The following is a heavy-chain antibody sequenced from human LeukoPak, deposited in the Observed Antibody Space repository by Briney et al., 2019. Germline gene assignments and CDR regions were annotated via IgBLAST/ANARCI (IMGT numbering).Heavy chain of an antibody. CDR1: GYTFTGYY. V-gene: IGHV1-69*06. CDR3: ARDLNCGGDCYRGTVDP. J-gene: IGHJ5*02. CDR2: IIPIFGTA. D-gene: IGHD2-21*02. Sequence: ASVKVSCKASGYTFTGYYMHWVRQAPGQGLEWMGGIIPIFGTANYAQKFQGRVTITADKSTSTAYMELSSLRSEDTAVYYCARDLNCGGDCYRGTVDPWGQGTLVTVSS.